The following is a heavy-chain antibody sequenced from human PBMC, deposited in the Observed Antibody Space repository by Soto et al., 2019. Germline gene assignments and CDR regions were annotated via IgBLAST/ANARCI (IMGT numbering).Heavy chain of an antibody. D-gene: IGHD1-26*01. CDR3: ARRGGSYSSNDY. Sequence: GESLKISCKGSGYSFTSYWISWVRQMPGKGLEWMGRIDPSDSYTNYSPSFQGHVTISADKSISTAYLQWSSLKASDTAMYYCARRGGSYSSNDYWGQGTLVTVSS. CDR2: IDPSDSYT. J-gene: IGHJ4*02. V-gene: IGHV5-10-1*01. CDR1: GYSFTSYW.